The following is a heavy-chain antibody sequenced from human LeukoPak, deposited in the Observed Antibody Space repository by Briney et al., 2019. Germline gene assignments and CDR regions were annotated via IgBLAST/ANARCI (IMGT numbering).Heavy chain of an antibody. D-gene: IGHD2/OR15-2a*01. CDR3: ARENDFRAFDI. V-gene: IGHV4-61*01. J-gene: IGHJ3*02. CDR2: IYYSGST. CDR1: GGSISSSSYY. Sequence: SETLSLTCTVSGGSISSSSYYWGWIRQPPGKGLEWIGYIYYSGSTNYNPSLKSRVTISVDTSKNQFSLKLSSVTAADTAVYYCARENDFRAFDIWGQGTMVTVSS.